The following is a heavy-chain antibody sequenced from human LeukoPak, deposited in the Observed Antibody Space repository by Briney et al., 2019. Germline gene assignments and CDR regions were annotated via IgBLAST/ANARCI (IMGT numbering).Heavy chain of an antibody. J-gene: IGHJ4*02. CDR3: ATSSGRIRAGY. CDR2: IYHSGST. CDR1: GGSISSSSYY. D-gene: IGHD6-19*01. Sequence: SETLSLTCTVSGGSISSSSYYWGWIRQPPGKGLEWIGSIYHSGSTNYNPSLKSRVTISVDTSKNQFSLKLSSVTAADTAVYYCATSSGRIRAGYWGQGTLVTVSS. V-gene: IGHV4-39*07.